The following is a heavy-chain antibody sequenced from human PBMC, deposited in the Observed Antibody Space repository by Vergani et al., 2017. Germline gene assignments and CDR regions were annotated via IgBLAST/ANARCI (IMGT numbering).Heavy chain of an antibody. CDR3: ARDGRYGSGSYLGRHDAFDI. J-gene: IGHJ3*02. CDR1: GGSFSGYY. D-gene: IGHD3-10*01. CDR2: INHSGST. Sequence: QVQLQQWGAGLLKPSETLSLTCAVYGGSFSGYYWSWIRQPPGKGLEWIGEINHSGSTNYNPSLKSRVTISVDTSKNPFSLKLSSVTAADTAVYYCARDGRYGSGSYLGRHDAFDIWGQGTMVTVSS. V-gene: IGHV4-34*01.